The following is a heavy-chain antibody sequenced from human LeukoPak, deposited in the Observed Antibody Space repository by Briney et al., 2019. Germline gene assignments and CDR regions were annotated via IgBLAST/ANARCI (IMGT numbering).Heavy chain of an antibody. CDR2: IKHSGST. V-gene: IGHV4-34*01. CDR3: AREASGSPDYFDH. J-gene: IGHJ4*02. D-gene: IGHD1-26*01. Sequence: PSETLSLTCAVYGGSFGAHYWSWIRQPPGKGLEWIGEIKHSGSTNYNPSLKSRVTVSVDTSKNQFSLNVNSVTAADTAVYYCAREASGSPDYFDHWGQGTLVTVSS. CDR1: GGSFGAHY.